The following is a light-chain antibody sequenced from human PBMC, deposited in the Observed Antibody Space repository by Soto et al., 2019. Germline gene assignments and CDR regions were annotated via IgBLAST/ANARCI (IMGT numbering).Light chain of an antibody. V-gene: IGKV3-20*01. CDR1: QSVSNNY. CDR3: QQYGSSGT. CDR2: GAS. Sequence: EIVLTQSPVSLSLCPVEIASVSGRASQSVSNNYLAWYQQKPGQAPRLLIYGASNRATGIPDRFSGSGSGTDFTLTISRLEPEDFAVCYCQQYGSSGTFGQGTKV. J-gene: IGKJ1*01.